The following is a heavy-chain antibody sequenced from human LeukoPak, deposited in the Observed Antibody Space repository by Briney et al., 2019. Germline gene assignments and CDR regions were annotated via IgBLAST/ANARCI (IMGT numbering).Heavy chain of an antibody. D-gene: IGHD2-2*01. CDR3: ARADCSSTSCYLGFDY. V-gene: IGHV4-39*07. CDR2: IYYSGST. Sequence: PSETLSLTCTVSGGSISSSSYYWGWIRQPPGKGLEWIGSIYYSGSTYYTPSLKSRVTISVDTSKNQFSLKLSSVTAADTAVYYCARADCSSTSCYLGFDYWGQGTLVTVSS. CDR1: GGSISSSSYY. J-gene: IGHJ4*02.